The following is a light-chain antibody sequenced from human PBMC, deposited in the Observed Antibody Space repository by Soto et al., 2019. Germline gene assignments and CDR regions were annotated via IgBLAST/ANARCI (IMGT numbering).Light chain of an antibody. J-gene: IGLJ1*01. CDR2: GNS. CDR1: SSNIGAGYD. Sequence: QSVLTQPPSVSGAPGQRVTISCTGSSSNIGAGYDVHWYQQLPGTAPKLLIYGNSNRPSGVPDRSSGSKSGTSASLAITRLQAEXEADYYCQSYDSSLSGYVFGTGTKVTVL. CDR3: QSYDSSLSGYV. V-gene: IGLV1-40*01.